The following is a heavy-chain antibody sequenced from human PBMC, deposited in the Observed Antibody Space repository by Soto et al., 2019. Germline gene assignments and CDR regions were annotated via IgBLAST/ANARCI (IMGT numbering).Heavy chain of an antibody. J-gene: IGHJ5*02. V-gene: IGHV3-30-3*01. Sequence: VQLVESGGGLVQPGRSLRLSCAASGFTFSSYAMHWVRQAPGKGLEWVAVISYDGSNKYYADSVKGRFTISRDNSKNTLYLQMNSLRAEDTAVYYCARDKGIAVAGTRGVDPWGQGTLVTVSS. CDR2: ISYDGSNK. CDR3: ARDKGIAVAGTRGVDP. D-gene: IGHD6-19*01. CDR1: GFTFSSYA.